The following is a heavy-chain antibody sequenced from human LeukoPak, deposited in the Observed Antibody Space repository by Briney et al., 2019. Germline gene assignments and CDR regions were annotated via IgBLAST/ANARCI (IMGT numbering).Heavy chain of an antibody. CDR3: AIEPSTATTRHFDY. D-gene: IGHD4-17*01. Sequence: ASVKVSCKASRYTFTGYYLHWVRPAPGQGLEWMGWINPDSGDTNYAQTFQGRVTVTRDTSIRTVYLELSRLSADDTAVYYCAIEPSTATTRHFDYWGQGTLVTVSS. CDR1: RYTFTGYY. CDR2: INPDSGDT. J-gene: IGHJ4*02. V-gene: IGHV1-2*02.